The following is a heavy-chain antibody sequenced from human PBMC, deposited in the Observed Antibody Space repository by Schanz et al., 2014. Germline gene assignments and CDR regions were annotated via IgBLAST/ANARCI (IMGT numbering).Heavy chain of an antibody. J-gene: IGHJ6*02. CDR1: GFTVSNNF. CDR2: MYMDGTT. Sequence: LLVESGGGLIQPGGSLRLSCTASGFTVSNNFMTWVRQAPGKGLEWVSVMYMDGTTFYADSVKGRFTLSRDNSRDTMYLHMNSLRAEDTAVYYCARDLGLDVWGRGTTVTVSS. CDR3: ARDLGLDV. V-gene: IGHV3-53*01.